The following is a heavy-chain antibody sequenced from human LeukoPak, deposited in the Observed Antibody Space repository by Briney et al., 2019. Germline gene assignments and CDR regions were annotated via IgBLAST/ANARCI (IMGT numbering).Heavy chain of an antibody. CDR1: GGSFSGYY. Sequence: SETLSLTCAVYGGSFSGYYWSWIRQPPGKGLEWIGEINHSGSTNYNPSLKSRVTISVDTSKNQFSLKLSSVTAADTAVYYCARGGYSGYVNWGQGTLVTVSS. J-gene: IGHJ4*02. CDR2: INHSGST. V-gene: IGHV4-34*01. D-gene: IGHD5-12*01. CDR3: ARGGYSGYVN.